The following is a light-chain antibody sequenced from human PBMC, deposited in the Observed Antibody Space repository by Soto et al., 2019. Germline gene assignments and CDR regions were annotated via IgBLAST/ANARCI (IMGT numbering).Light chain of an antibody. CDR3: RQSTILPIP. CDR2: AAS. J-gene: IGKJ5*01. Sequence: VEVSQYKSSVSASVGDRVTVTCRASQGIGSWLAWYRKRPEKAPTHLSYAASSLQSGVPSRCSGSGSGTDFTLTITSLQPEDFAIYFCRQSTILPIPFGQG. CDR1: QGIGSW. V-gene: IGKV1-12*01.